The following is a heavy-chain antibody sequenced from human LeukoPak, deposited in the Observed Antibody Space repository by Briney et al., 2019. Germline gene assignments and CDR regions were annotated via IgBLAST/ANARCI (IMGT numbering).Heavy chain of an antibody. D-gene: IGHD3-16*01. CDR3: ARQAGGKDAFDI. CDR1: GGSISSSSYY. Sequence: PSETLSLTCTVSGGSISSSSYYWGWIRQPPGKGLEWIGSIYYSGSTYYNPSLKSRVTISVDTSKNQFSLKLSSVTAADTAVYYCARQAGGKDAFDIWGQGTMVTVSS. CDR2: IYYSGST. V-gene: IGHV4-39*01. J-gene: IGHJ3*02.